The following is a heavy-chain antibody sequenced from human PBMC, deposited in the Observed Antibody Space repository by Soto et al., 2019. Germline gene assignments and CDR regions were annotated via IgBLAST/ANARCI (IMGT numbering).Heavy chain of an antibody. Sequence: PGGSLRLSCVASGFTFSNYNMNWVRQAPGKGLEWVSHISGTSVYIHYADAVNGRFTNSRGNAKNSVYLQMDSLRVEDTAVYYCAREGALKPFSSWGQGALVTVSS. CDR1: GFTFSNYN. V-gene: IGHV3-21*01. J-gene: IGHJ5*02. CDR2: ISGTSVYI. CDR3: AREGALKPFSS.